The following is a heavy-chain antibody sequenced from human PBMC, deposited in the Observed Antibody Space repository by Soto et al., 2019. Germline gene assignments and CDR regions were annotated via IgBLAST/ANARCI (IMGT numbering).Heavy chain of an antibody. D-gene: IGHD3-10*01. CDR1: GFTFSSYA. J-gene: IGHJ3*02. CDR3: ARSQSSIWDAFDI. Sequence: EVQLVESGGGLVQPGGSLRLSCAASGFTFSSYAMHWVRQAPGKGLEYVSAISSNGGSTYYANSVKGRITISRDNSKNTLYLQMGSLRAEDMAVYYCARSQSSIWDAFDIWGQGTMVTVSS. V-gene: IGHV3-64*01. CDR2: ISSNGGST.